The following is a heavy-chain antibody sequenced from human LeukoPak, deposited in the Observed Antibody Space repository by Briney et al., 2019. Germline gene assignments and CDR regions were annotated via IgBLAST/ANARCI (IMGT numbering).Heavy chain of an antibody. CDR1: NGSISSDH. CDR3: ARLRVSGTYLYYFDY. V-gene: IGHV4-4*09. J-gene: IGHJ4*02. D-gene: IGHD3-10*01. Sequence: SETLSLTCTVSNGSISSDHWSWVRQPPGKGLEWIGYILTSGTTNYNPSLKSRLTISVDTSKNQFALKLSSVTAADTAVYHCARLRVSGTYLYYFDYWGQGTLATVSS. CDR2: ILTSGTT.